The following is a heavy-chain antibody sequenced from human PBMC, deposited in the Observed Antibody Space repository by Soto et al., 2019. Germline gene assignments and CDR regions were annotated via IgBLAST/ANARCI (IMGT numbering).Heavy chain of an antibody. CDR2: INAGDGNT. CDR1: GYTCPSYA. D-gene: IGHD2-21*01. V-gene: IGHV1-3*01. Sequence: ASVNVSCKACGYTCPSYAVDWVRQAPGQRLEWMGWINAGDGNTKYSQKFQGRVTITRDTSASTAYMDLSSLRSEDTAVYYCASQLWWESWFDPWGQGTLVTVSS. CDR3: ASQLWWESWFDP. J-gene: IGHJ5*02.